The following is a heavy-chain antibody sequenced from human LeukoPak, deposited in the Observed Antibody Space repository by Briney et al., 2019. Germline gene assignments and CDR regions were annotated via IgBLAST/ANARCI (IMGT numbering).Heavy chain of an antibody. CDR1: GFTFSSYA. J-gene: IGHJ4*01. V-gene: IGHV3-23*01. D-gene: IGHD1-26*01. Sequence: GGSLRLSCAASGFTFSSYAMSWVRQAPGKGLEWFSAISGSGGSTYYADSVKGRFTISRDNSQNTLYLQMSSLRAEDTALYFCARHDGSSFIYYVDHWGHGALVTVSS. CDR3: ARHDGSSFIYYVDH. CDR2: ISGSGGST.